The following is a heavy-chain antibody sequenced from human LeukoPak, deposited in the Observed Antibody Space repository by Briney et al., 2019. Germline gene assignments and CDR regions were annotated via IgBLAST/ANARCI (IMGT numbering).Heavy chain of an antibody. D-gene: IGHD1-26*01. CDR3: ARRGSYYYYMDV. Sequence: SETLSLTCTVSGGSISSYYWSWIRQPPGKGLEWIGSIYHSGSTHYNPSLKTRVTISVDTSKNQFSLKLSSVTAADAAVYYCARRGSYYYYMDVWGKGTTVTVSS. J-gene: IGHJ6*03. V-gene: IGHV4-59*08. CDR2: IYHSGST. CDR1: GGSISSYY.